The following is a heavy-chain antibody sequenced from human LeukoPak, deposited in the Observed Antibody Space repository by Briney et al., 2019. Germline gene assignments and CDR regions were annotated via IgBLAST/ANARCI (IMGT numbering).Heavy chain of an antibody. V-gene: IGHV3-23*01. D-gene: IGHD3-9*01. CDR3: AKWGDYDILTGYYDSDY. Sequence: QTGGSLRLSCAASGFTFSNYAMSWVRQAPGKGLEWVSAVSGRDDSTYYADSAKGRFTISRDTSKNTLYLQMNSLRAEDTAVYYCAKWGDYDILTGYYDSDYWGQGTLVTVSS. CDR1: GFTFSNYA. J-gene: IGHJ4*02. CDR2: VSGRDDST.